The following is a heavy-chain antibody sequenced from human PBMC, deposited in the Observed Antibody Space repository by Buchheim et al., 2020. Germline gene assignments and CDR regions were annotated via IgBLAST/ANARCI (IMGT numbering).Heavy chain of an antibody. Sequence: QVQLQQWGAGLLKPSETLSLTCAVYGGSFSGYYWSWIRQPPGKGLEWIGEINHSGSTNYNPSLKSRVTISVDTSKNQFSLKLSSVTAADTAVYYCASLKGGYSYGYYYYYYMDVWGKGTT. D-gene: IGHD5-18*01. CDR3: ASLKGGYSYGYYYYYYMDV. J-gene: IGHJ6*03. CDR2: INHSGST. V-gene: IGHV4-34*01. CDR1: GGSFSGYY.